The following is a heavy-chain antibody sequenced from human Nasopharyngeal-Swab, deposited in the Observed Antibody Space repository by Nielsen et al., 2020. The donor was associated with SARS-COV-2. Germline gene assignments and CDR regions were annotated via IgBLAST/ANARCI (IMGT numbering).Heavy chain of an antibody. D-gene: IGHD3-9*01. CDR3: AKRGGFFELREGHVDL. CDR1: GFSFNNYG. V-gene: IGHV3-30*18. CDR2: ISYEGSKK. J-gene: IGHJ2*01. Sequence: GESLKISCAASGFSFNNYGMHWVRQAPGKGLEWVAVISYEGSKKSYVASVEGRFTISRDNSKNTVYLQMNSLRPEDTAVYYCAKRGGFFELREGHVDLWGRGTLVTVSS.